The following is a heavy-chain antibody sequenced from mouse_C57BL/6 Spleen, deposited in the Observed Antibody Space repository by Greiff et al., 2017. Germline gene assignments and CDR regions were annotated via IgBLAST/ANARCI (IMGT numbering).Heavy chain of an antibody. CDR2: IYPGDGHT. CDR1: GYAFSSSW. J-gene: IGHJ4*01. D-gene: IGHD1-1*01. V-gene: IGHV1-82*01. Sequence: VQLMESGPELVKPGASVKLSCKASGYAFSSSWMNWVKQRPGQGLEWIGRIYPGDGHTNYNGKFKGKATLTADKSSSTAYMPLSILTSVASAVYFCAIDEDITTVVATPLAMDCWGQGTSVTVSS. CDR3: AIDEDITTVVATPLAMDC.